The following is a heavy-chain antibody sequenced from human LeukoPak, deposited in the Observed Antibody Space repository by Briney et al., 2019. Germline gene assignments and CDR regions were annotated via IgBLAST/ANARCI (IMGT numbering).Heavy chain of an antibody. CDR3: ARGPGGSSSYFDS. CDR2: IWYDGSNK. CDR1: GFIFSNYG. J-gene: IGHJ4*02. D-gene: IGHD1-26*01. Sequence: GGSLRLSCAASGFIFSNYGMHWVRQAPGKGLEWVGVIWYDGSNKYYADSVEGRFTISRDNSKNTLFLQMNSLRADDTALYYCARGPGGSSSYFDSWGQGTLVTVSS. V-gene: IGHV3-33*01.